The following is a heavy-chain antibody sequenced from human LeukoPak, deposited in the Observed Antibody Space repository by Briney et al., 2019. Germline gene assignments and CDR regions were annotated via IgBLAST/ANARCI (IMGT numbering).Heavy chain of an antibody. CDR3: ARDQVDRIWYFDY. CDR2: INADEDRA. Sequence: GGSLRLSCAASGFTFSDYWMHWVRQAPGKGLVWVSHINADEDRAAYADSVKGRFTISRDNAKNSLSLQMNSLRAEDTAVYYCARDQVDRIWYFDYWGQGTLVTVSS. D-gene: IGHD1-14*01. CDR1: GFTFSDYW. J-gene: IGHJ4*02. V-gene: IGHV3-74*01.